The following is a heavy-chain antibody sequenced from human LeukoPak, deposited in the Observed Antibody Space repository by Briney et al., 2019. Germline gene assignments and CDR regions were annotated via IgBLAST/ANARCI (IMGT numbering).Heavy chain of an antibody. CDR2: ISYDGSNK. Sequence: PGRSLRLSCAASGFTFSSYAMHWVRQAPGKGLEWVAVISYDGSNKYYADSVKGRFTISRDNSKNTLYPQMNSLRAEDTAVYYCASSQAFDYWGQGTLVTVSS. V-gene: IGHV3-30*04. J-gene: IGHJ4*02. CDR3: ASSQAFDY. CDR1: GFTFSSYA.